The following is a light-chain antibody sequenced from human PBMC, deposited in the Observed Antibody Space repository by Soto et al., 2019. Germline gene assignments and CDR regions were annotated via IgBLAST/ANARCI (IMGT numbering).Light chain of an antibody. CDR1: QSIRGN. V-gene: IGKV3-15*01. CDR2: DAS. CDR3: QPYGSSPKVT. Sequence: EIVMTQSPDTLSVSPGERATLSCSASQSIRGNLAWYQQTPGQAPRLLIYDASTGATGIPDRFSASGSGTEFTLTISSLQPDDFAVYYCQPYGSSPKVTFGQGTRLEI. J-gene: IGKJ5*01.